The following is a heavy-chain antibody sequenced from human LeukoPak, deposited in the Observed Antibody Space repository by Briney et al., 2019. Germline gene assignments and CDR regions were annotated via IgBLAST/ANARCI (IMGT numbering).Heavy chain of an antibody. CDR2: IYYSGST. J-gene: IGHJ2*01. V-gene: IGHV4-59*01. CDR3: ARAPPVVVVAATPTSYPYFDL. D-gene: IGHD2-15*01. Sequence: PSETLSLTCTVSGGSISSYYWSWIRQPPGKGLEWIGYIYYSGSTNYNPSLKSRVTISVDTSKNQFSLKLSSVTAADTAVYYCARAPPVVVVAATPTSYPYFDLWGRGTLVTVSS. CDR1: GGSISSYY.